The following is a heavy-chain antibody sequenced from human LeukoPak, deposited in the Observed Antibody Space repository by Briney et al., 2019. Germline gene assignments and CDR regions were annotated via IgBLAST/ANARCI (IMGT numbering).Heavy chain of an antibody. CDR1: GFTFSSYE. J-gene: IGHJ6*04. Sequence: GGSLRLSCAASGFTFSSYEMNWVRQAPGKGLEWVAYISSSGSTIYYADSVKGRFTISRDNAKSSLYLQMNSLSAEDTAVYYCAELGITMIGGVWGKGTTVTISS. V-gene: IGHV3-48*03. CDR2: ISSSGSTI. D-gene: IGHD3-10*02. CDR3: AELGITMIGGV.